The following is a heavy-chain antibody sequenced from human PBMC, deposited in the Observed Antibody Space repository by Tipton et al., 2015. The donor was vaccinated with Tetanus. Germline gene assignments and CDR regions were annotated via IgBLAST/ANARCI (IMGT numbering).Heavy chain of an antibody. CDR2: VSYSGRT. CDR3: ARVACSSTSCYSHYFDY. J-gene: IGHJ4*02. V-gene: IGHV4-61*08. CDR1: GGSVRSGDYS. Sequence: TLSLTCTVSGGSVRSGDYSWNWIRQPPGKGLEWLAYVSYSGRTNSNYSLKSRITISQDTSKNQFSLRLTSVTAADTAVYHCARVACSSTSCYSHYFDYWGPGSLVTVSS. D-gene: IGHD2-2*01.